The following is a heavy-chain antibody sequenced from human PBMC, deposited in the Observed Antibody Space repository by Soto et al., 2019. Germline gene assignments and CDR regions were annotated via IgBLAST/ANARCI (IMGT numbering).Heavy chain of an antibody. CDR3: ARGRVMSGYVLRFDY. Sequence: PSETLSLTCTVSGGSISSYYWSWIRQPPGKGLEWIGEINYSGSTNYNPSLKSRVTISVDTSKNQFSLKLSSVTAADTAVYYCARGRVMSGYVLRFDYWGQGTLVTVSS. CDR1: GGSISSYY. V-gene: IGHV4-59*12. CDR2: INYSGST. D-gene: IGHD5-12*01. J-gene: IGHJ4*02.